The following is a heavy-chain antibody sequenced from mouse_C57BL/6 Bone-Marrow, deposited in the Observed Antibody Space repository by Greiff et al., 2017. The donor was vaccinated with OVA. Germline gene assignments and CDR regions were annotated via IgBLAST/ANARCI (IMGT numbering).Heavy chain of an antibody. CDR1: GYTFTSYW. CDR3: GLHAMDY. CDR2: IAPNSGGT. D-gene: IGHD2-4*01. J-gene: IGHJ4*01. V-gene: IGHV1-72*01. Sequence: QVQLQQPGAELVKPGASVKLSCKASGYTFTSYWLHWVKQRPGRGLEWIGRIAPNSGGTKYNEKFKSKATLTVDKPSSTAYMQLSSLTSEDSAVYYCGLHAMDYWGQGTSVTVSS.